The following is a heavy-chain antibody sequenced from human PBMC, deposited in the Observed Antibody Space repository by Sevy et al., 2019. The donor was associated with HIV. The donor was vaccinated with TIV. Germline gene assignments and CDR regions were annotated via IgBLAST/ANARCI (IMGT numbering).Heavy chain of an antibody. CDR1: GFPFSSYD. Sequence: GPLRLSCTASGFPFSSYDMNWVRQAPGQGLEWISSISSSSNFVYQADSVKGRFTISRDNAKNSLFLQMNSLTVEDTAVYYCARDRGVPRTRGSYQYGMDVWGQGTTVTVSS. CDR3: ARDRGVPRTRGSYQYGMDV. CDR2: ISSSSNFV. V-gene: IGHV3-21*06. J-gene: IGHJ6*02. D-gene: IGHD3-16*01.